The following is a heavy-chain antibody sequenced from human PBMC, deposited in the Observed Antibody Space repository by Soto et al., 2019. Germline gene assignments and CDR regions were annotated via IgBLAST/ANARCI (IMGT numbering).Heavy chain of an antibody. Sequence: PSETLSLTCIVSGESISGTIYYWGWIRQPPGKGLEWIGSIYYSGSTYYNPSLKSRVTISVDTSKNHFSLKLTSVTAADTAVYYCARPRGSGWLYFDSWGQGSQVTVSS. J-gene: IGHJ4*02. V-gene: IGHV4-39*02. D-gene: IGHD6-13*01. CDR2: IYYSGST. CDR1: GESISGTIYY. CDR3: ARPRGSGWLYFDS.